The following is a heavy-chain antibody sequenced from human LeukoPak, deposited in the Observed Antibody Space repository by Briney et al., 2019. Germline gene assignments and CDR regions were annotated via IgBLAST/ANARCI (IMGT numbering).Heavy chain of an antibody. Sequence: PSETLSLTCTVSGDSVTSYYWSWIRQSPGKPLEWLGYIFYGGDTNYNPSLKSRVTMSVDMPKNQFSLKLSSVSAADTAIYYCARDPDGSGAGYWGQGTQVTVSS. D-gene: IGHD3-10*01. CDR1: GDSVTSYY. CDR3: ARDPDGSGAGY. CDR2: IFYGGDT. J-gene: IGHJ4*02. V-gene: IGHV4-59*02.